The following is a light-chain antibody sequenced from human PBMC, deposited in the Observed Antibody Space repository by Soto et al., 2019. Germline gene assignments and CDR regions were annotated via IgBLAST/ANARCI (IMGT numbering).Light chain of an antibody. V-gene: IGKV3-20*01. CDR2: DAS. Sequence: EIVLTQSPGPLSLSPGERATLSGSTSQTVSSAYFAWYQQRPGQAPRLLFYDASTRATGIPDRFSCSGSGRDFTLTISRLEPEDSAVYYCQQFGSSPITFGQGTRLEIK. J-gene: IGKJ5*01. CDR1: QTVSSAY. CDR3: QQFGSSPIT.